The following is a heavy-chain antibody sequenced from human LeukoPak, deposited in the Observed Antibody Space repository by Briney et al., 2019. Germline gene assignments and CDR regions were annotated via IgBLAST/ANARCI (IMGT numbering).Heavy chain of an antibody. J-gene: IGHJ4*02. Sequence: PGGSLRLSCAASGFTFSSYAMSWVRRAPGKGLEWVSAISGSGGSTYYADSVKGRFTISRDNSKNTLYLQMNSLRAGDTAVYYCAKVSYGYCSSTSCYALDYWGQGTLVTVSS. CDR3: AKVSYGYCSSTSCYALDY. V-gene: IGHV3-23*01. D-gene: IGHD2-2*03. CDR1: GFTFSSYA. CDR2: ISGSGGST.